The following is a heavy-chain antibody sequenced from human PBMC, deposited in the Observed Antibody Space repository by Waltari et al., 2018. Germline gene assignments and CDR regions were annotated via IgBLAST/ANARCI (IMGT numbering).Heavy chain of an antibody. CDR3: ATYIGASVGTAAFDV. V-gene: IGHV4-39*01. Sequence: QLQLQESGPGPVKPSVTLSLTCSVSGGSIDTPKHYWSWSRQPPGQGLDWIGTIAYAGPTYTNPSLRSRLTMSRDTSKYQLSLTVGATTAADTAVYHCATYIGASVGTAAFDVWGQGTMVTVSS. J-gene: IGHJ3*01. D-gene: IGHD5-12*01. CDR2: IAYAGPT. CDR1: GGSIDTPKHY.